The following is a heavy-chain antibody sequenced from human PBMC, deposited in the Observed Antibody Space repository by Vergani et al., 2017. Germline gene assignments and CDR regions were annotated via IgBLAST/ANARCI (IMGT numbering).Heavy chain of an antibody. CDR2: ISWNSGSI. V-gene: IGHV3-9*01. D-gene: IGHD3-16*01. CDR3: ARQYYDYVWGSYFDY. Sequence: EVQLVESGGGLVQPGRSLRLSCAASGFTFDDYAMHWVRQAPGKGLEWVSGISWNSGSIGYADSVKGRFTISRDNAKNSLYLQMNSLRAEDTALYYCARQYYDYVWGSYFDYWGQGTLVTVSS. J-gene: IGHJ4*02. CDR1: GFTFDDYA.